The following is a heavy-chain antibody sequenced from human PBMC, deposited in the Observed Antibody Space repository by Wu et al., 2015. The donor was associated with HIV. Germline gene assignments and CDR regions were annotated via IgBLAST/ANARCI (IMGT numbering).Heavy chain of an antibody. D-gene: IGHD3-16*01. CDR1: GGSFSNYV. V-gene: IGHV1-2*02. J-gene: IGHJ4*02. Sequence: QVQLVQSGAEVKNPGSSVRVSCKASGGSFSNYVISWVRQGPGQGLEWMGGIIPNSGGTNYAQKFQGRVTMTRDTSISTAYMELSRLRSDDTAVYYCAREPKASSGGDNDYWGQGTLVTVSS. CDR2: IIPNSGGT. CDR3: AREPKASSGGDNDY.